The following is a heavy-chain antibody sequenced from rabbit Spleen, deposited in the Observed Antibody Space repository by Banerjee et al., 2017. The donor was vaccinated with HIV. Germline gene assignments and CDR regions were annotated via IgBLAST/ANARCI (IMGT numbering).Heavy chain of an antibody. CDR1: GFSLFSYW. V-gene: IGHV1S25*01. D-gene: IGHD1-1*01. Sequence: EESGGGLVKPGGTLTLTCKASGFSLFSYWMCWVRQAPGKGLDLIGCIYTGDGSTDYANWVNGRFTISKTSSTVDLKMTSLTAADTATYFCVRARPYPFVLWGPGTLVTVS. J-gene: IGHJ6*01. CDR3: VRARPYPFVL. CDR2: IYTGDGST.